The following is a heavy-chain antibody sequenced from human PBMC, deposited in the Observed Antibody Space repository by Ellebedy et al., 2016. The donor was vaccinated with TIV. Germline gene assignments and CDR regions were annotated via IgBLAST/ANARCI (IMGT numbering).Heavy chain of an antibody. CDR3: ARGLYGAQDY. V-gene: IGHV3-74*01. J-gene: IGHJ4*02. CDR2: IKSDGSTT. Sequence: GGSLRLXXAASGFTFNNHWMYWVRQAPGKGLVWVSRIKSDGSTTTYADSVKGRFTISRDNAKNTLYLQMNSLRADDTAVYYCARGLYGAQDYWGRGTLVTVSS. D-gene: IGHD4-17*01. CDR1: GFTFNNHW.